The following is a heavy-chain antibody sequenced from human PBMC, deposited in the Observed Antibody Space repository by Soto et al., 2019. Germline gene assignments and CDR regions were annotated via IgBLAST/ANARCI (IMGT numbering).Heavy chain of an antibody. CDR3: AREGDYYDSSGYYYWGDAFDI. Sequence: GGSLQLACVASGCTFSSYRMNWVRQAPGKGLEWVSSISSSSSYIYYADSVKGRFTISRDNAKNSLYLQMNSLRAEDTAVYYCAREGDYYDSSGYYYWGDAFDIWGQGTMVTVSS. CDR2: ISSSSSYI. J-gene: IGHJ3*02. CDR1: GCTFSSYR. V-gene: IGHV3-21*01. D-gene: IGHD3-22*01.